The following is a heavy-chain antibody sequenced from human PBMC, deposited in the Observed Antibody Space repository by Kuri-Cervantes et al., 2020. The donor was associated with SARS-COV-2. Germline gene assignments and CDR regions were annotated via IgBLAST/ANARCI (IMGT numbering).Heavy chain of an antibody. CDR1: GNSISNFY. J-gene: IGHJ4*02. CDR3: VRHIGNDDFWSGYYIDY. CDR2: VSHSGNT. V-gene: IGHV4-59*08. Sequence: SQTLSLTRDVSGNSISNFYWSWIRQPPGKGLEWIGYVSHSGNTNYNPSLKSLVTISVDTSKNQFFLKLSSVTAADTAVYYCVRHIGNDDFWSGYYIDYWGQGTLGTVSS. D-gene: IGHD3-3*01.